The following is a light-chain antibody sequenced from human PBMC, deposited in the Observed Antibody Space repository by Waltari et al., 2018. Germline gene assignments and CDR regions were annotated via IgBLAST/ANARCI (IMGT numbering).Light chain of an antibody. J-gene: IGKJ1*01. CDR3: QHYVRLPAT. CDR1: QSVSRT. V-gene: IGKV3-20*01. Sequence: EIVLTQSPGTLSLSPGERATLSCRASQSVSRTLAWYQQKPGQAPKLIIYGASIRATGIPNRFTGSWSGTDFSLTISSLEPEDFAIYFCQHYVRLPATFGQGTKVEIK. CDR2: GAS.